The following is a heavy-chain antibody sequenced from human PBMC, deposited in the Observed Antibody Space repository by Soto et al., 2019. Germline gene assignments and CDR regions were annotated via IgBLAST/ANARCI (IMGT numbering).Heavy chain of an antibody. Sequence: GGSLRLSCAASGVTFSNYDMGWVRQAPGKGLEWVSAITDSGSDTYYVDSVKGRFTISRDNSKNTVYLQMNSLRAEDTAVYYCAKFGSSSWDHHYQSDQWGQGTLVPVSA. CDR3: AKFGSSSWDHHYQSDQ. CDR2: ITDSGSDT. CDR1: GVTFSNYD. V-gene: IGHV3-23*01. J-gene: IGHJ1*01. D-gene: IGHD2-2*01.